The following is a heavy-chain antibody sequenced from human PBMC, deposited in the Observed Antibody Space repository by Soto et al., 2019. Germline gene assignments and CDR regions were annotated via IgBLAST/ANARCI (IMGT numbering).Heavy chain of an antibody. CDR2: INSDGSST. CDR1: GFTFSSYW. J-gene: IGHJ6*02. D-gene: IGHD4-4*01. CDR3: ARVPTVTMAYYYYYGMDV. V-gene: IGHV3-74*01. Sequence: VGFLRLSCAASGFTFSSYWMHWVRQAPGKGLVWVSRINSDGSSTSYADSVKGRFTISRDNTKNTLYLQMNSLRAEDTAVYYCARVPTVTMAYYYYYGMDVWGQGTTVTVSS.